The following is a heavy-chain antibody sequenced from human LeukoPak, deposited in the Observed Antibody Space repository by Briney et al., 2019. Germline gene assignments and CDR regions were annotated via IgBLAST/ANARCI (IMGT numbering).Heavy chain of an antibody. Sequence: GGSLRLSCAGSGFTFRTYAMSWVRQAPGKGLEWVSVIGGGGLDTYYADSVKGRFTISRDNSKNTLYLQMNSLRAEDTAVYYCAKEGSSWYGDYWGQGTLVTVSS. D-gene: IGHD6-13*01. CDR1: GFTFRTYA. CDR3: AKEGSSWYGDY. CDR2: IGGGGLDT. J-gene: IGHJ4*02. V-gene: IGHV3-23*01.